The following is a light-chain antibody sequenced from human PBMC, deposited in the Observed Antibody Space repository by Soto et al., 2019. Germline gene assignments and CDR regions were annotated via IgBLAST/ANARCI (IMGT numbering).Light chain of an antibody. Sequence: EIVLTQSPGTLSLSPGERDTLSCRASQSVSDMYLAWYQQKPGQAPRLLIYESNRATGIPDRFSGSGSGTDITLTMSRLEGEDFAVYYCQHYATSALFGGGTKVELK. V-gene: IGKV3-20*01. J-gene: IGKJ4*02. CDR2: ES. CDR3: QHYATSAL. CDR1: QSVSDMY.